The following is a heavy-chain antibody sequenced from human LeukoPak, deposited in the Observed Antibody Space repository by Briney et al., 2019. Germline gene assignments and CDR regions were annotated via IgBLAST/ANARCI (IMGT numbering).Heavy chain of an antibody. CDR3: ARSNYDILTGLGEYYFDY. J-gene: IGHJ4*02. D-gene: IGHD3-9*01. Sequence: PSETLSLTCTVSGGSISSHYWNWIRQPPGKGLEYIGYIYYTGSANYNPSLQSRVTMSIDTSKNQFSLKVSSVTAADTAVYYCARSNYDILTGLGEYYFDYWGQGTLVTVSS. CDR2: IYYTGSA. CDR1: GGSISSHY. V-gene: IGHV4-59*11.